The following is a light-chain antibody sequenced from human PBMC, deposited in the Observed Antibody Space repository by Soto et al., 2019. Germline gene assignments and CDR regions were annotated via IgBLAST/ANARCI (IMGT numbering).Light chain of an antibody. CDR2: EIR. Sequence: QSVLTQPASVSGSPGQSITISCTGTSSDVGGYNYVSWYQQHPGEAPKLMIYEIRNRPSGVSNRFSGSKSGNTASLTISGLQAEDEADYYRTSYTTSSTLYVFGTGTKVTVL. J-gene: IGLJ1*01. V-gene: IGLV2-14*01. CDR3: TSYTTSSTLYV. CDR1: SSDVGGYNY.